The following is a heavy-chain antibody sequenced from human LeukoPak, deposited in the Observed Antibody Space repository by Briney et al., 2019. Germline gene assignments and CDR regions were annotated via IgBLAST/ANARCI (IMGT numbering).Heavy chain of an antibody. J-gene: IGHJ4*02. CDR2: ISGRGDST. CDR3: AKEGFKWELDY. V-gene: IGHV3-23*01. Sequence: PGGSLRLSCAASGFTFSTYAMTWLRQAPGKGLEWVSAISGRGDSTYYADSVKGQFTISRDNSKNTLYLQMNSLRAEDTAVYYCAKEGFKWELDYWGQGTLVTVSS. D-gene: IGHD1-26*01. CDR1: GFTFSTYA.